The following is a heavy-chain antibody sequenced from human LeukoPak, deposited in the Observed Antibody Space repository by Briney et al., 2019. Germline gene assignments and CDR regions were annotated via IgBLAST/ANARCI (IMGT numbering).Heavy chain of an antibody. CDR2: VFYNGSA. J-gene: IGHJ4*02. CDR1: GTSISDYS. V-gene: IGHV4-59*13. Sequence: PSETLSLTCSVSGTSISDYSWSWIRQPPGKGLEWIGHVFYNGSANYNPSLKSRVTISTDTSKNQFSLKLSSVTAADTAVYYCAREGQQLVVDYWGQGTLVTVSS. CDR3: AREGQQLVVDY. D-gene: IGHD6-13*01.